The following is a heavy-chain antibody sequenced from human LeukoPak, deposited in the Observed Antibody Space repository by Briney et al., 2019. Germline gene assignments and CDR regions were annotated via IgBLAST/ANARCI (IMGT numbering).Heavy chain of an antibody. D-gene: IGHD2-2*01. J-gene: IGHJ6*02. CDR3: ATLVVVPAASNYYYYGMDV. CDR2: ISAYNGNT. Sequence: ASVKVSCKASGYTFTSYGISWVRQAPGQGLEWMGWISAYNGNTNYAQKLQGRVTMTTDTSTSTAYVELRSLRSDNTAVYYCATLVVVPAASNYYYYGMDVWGQGTTVTVSS. V-gene: IGHV1-18*01. CDR1: GYTFTSYG.